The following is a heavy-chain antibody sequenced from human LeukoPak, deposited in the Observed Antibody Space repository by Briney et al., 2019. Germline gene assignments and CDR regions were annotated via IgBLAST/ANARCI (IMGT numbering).Heavy chain of an antibody. CDR3: ARGLIRWSSGWFDAFDI. J-gene: IGHJ3*02. D-gene: IGHD6-19*01. V-gene: IGHV1-2*02. Sequence: VASVKVSCKASGYTFTGYYMHWVRQAPGQGLEWMGWINPNSGGTNYAQKFQGRVTMTRDTSISTAYMELSRLRSDGTAVYYCARGLIRWSSGWFDAFDIWGQGTMVTVSS. CDR2: INPNSGGT. CDR1: GYTFTGYY.